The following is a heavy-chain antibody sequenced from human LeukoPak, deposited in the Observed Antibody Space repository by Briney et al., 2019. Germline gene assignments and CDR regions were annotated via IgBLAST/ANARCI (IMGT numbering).Heavy chain of an antibody. Sequence: PGGSLRLSCAASGFIFSNYGMNWVRQAPGKGLEWVSFIGRSDSHIYYADSVKGRFTLSRDNAKNSLFLQMSSLRVDDTAVYYCATSPASTMTPFDYWGQGTLVTVSS. CDR1: GFIFSNYG. CDR3: ATSPASTMTPFDY. CDR2: IGRSDSHI. V-gene: IGHV3-21*01. D-gene: IGHD4-17*01. J-gene: IGHJ4*02.